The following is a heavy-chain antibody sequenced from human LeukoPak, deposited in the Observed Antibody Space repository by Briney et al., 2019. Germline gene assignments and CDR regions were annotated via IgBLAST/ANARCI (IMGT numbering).Heavy chain of an antibody. D-gene: IGHD2-2*02. CDR1: GGSFSGYY. J-gene: IGHJ6*03. CDR2: INHSGST. Sequence: SETLSLTCAVYGGSFSGYYWSWIRQPPGKGLEWIGEINHSGSTNYNPSLKSRVTISVDTSKKQFSLKLSSVTAADTAVYYCARVKKGYCSSTSCYTDYYYYYMDVWGKGTTVTISS. CDR3: ARVKKGYCSSTSCYTDYYYYYMDV. V-gene: IGHV4-34*01.